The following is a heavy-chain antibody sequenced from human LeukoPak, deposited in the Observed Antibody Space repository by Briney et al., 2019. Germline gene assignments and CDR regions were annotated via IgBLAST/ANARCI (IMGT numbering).Heavy chain of an antibody. CDR1: GFTFSSYA. D-gene: IGHD3-3*01. J-gene: IGHJ3*02. V-gene: IGHV3-30-3*01. CDR2: ISYDGSNK. Sequence: GRSLRLSCAASGFTFSSYAMHWVRQAPGKGLEWVAVISYDGSNKYYAHSVKSRFTISRDNSKNTLYLQMNRTRGEGRAVFCCARGMSGYYVVLDIWGQGTMVTVSS. CDR3: ARGMSGYYVVLDI.